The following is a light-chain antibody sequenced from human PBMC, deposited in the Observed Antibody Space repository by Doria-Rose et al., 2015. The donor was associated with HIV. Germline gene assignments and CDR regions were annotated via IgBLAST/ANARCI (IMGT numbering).Light chain of an antibody. V-gene: IGKV3-20*01. Sequence: TQSPGTLSLSPEERATLSCRASQRAKSSYLAWYQQKPGQAPRLSIYDASTRATGIPGRFSGSGSGTDFTLTISRLEPEDVAVYYCQQYGTSRGTFGQGTRLEIE. CDR2: DAS. J-gene: IGKJ5*01. CDR3: QQYGTSRGT. CDR1: QRAKSSY.